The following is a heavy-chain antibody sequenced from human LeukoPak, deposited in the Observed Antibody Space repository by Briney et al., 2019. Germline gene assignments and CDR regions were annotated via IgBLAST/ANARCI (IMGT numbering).Heavy chain of an antibody. D-gene: IGHD3-9*01. J-gene: IGHJ4*02. Sequence: PGRSLRLSCAASGFTFSSYGMHWVRQAPGKGLEWVANIKQDGSEKYYVDSVKGRFTISRDNAKNSLYLQMNSLRAEDTAVYYCARIRYFDWLSDYFDYWGQGTLVTVSS. V-gene: IGHV3-7*01. CDR1: GFTFSSYG. CDR2: IKQDGSEK. CDR3: ARIRYFDWLSDYFDY.